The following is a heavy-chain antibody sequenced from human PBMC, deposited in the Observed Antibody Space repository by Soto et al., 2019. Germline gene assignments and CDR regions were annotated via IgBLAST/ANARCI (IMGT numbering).Heavy chain of an antibody. CDR3: ARSAYYYGSGSYRGNNWFDP. Sequence: SVKVSCKASGGTFSSYAISWVRQAPGQGLEWMGGIIPIFGTANYAQKFQGRVTITADESTSTAYMELSSLRSEDTAVYYCARSAYYYGSGSYRGNNWFDPWGQGTLVTVSS. V-gene: IGHV1-69*13. CDR1: GGTFSSYA. J-gene: IGHJ5*02. D-gene: IGHD3-10*01. CDR2: IIPIFGTA.